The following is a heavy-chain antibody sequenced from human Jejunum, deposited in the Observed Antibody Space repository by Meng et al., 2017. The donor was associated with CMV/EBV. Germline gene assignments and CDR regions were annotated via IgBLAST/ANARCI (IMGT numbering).Heavy chain of an antibody. J-gene: IGHJ3*01. CDR3: ARDLYYGDPAAFDL. Sequence: SGFTFSSYEMNWVRQAPGKGLEWVSYISSGGSTIYYADSVKGRFTISRDNAKNSLYLQMDSLRAEDTAVYYCARDLYYGDPAAFDLWGQGTMVTVSS. D-gene: IGHD4-17*01. CDR2: ISSGGSTI. V-gene: IGHV3-48*03. CDR1: GFTFSSYE.